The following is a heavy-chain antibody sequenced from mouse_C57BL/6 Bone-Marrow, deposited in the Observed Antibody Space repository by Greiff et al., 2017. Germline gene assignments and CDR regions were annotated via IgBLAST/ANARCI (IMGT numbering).Heavy chain of an antibody. CDR3: TKDYAMDY. Sequence: EVQLQQSGAELVRPGASVKLSCTASGFNIKDDYMHWVKQRPEQGLEWIGWIDPENGDTEYASKFQGKATITADTSSNTAYLQLSSLISEDTAVYYCTKDYAMDYWGQGTSVTVSS. CDR1: GFNIKDDY. CDR2: IDPENGDT. V-gene: IGHV14-4*01. J-gene: IGHJ4*01.